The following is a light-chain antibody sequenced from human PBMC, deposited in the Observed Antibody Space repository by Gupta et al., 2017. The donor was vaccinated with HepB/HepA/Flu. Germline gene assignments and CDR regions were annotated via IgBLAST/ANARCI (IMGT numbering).Light chain of an antibody. J-gene: IGKJ2*02. CDR1: QSVSSY. Sequence: EIVLTQSPATLSLSPGERATLSCRASQSVSSYLAWYQQRPGQARRLLIYDAANRATGIPARFSGRGVGTDFTLPTRCPDPGHFALYCSHERINVLRQWTFGQGTKMEIK. CDR2: DAA. CDR3: HERINVLRQWT. V-gene: IGKV3-11*01.